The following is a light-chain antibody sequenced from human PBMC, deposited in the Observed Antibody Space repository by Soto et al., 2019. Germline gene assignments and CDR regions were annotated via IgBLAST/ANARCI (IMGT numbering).Light chain of an antibody. Sequence: QSVLTQPPSVSGSPGQRVTISCTGTSSNIGACYDVHWYQQLPGTAPKLLIYGTSNRPSGVPDRFSGSKSGTSASLAITGLQAEDEADYYCRSYASSQIVVVFGGGTKVTVL. CDR2: GTS. V-gene: IGLV1-40*01. J-gene: IGLJ2*01. CDR1: SSNIGACYD. CDR3: RSYASSQIVVV.